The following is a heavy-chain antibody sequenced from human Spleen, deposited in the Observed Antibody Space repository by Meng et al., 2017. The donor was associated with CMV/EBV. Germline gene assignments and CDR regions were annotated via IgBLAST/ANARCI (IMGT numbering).Heavy chain of an antibody. V-gene: IGHV4-38-2*02. D-gene: IGHD3-10*01. Sequence: SETLSLTCTVSGYSISSGYYWGWIRQPPGKGLEWIGSIYHSGSTYYNPSLKSRVTISVDTSKNQFPLKLSSVTAADTAVYYCARDLDPMVRENWFDPWGQGTLVTVSS. J-gene: IGHJ5*02. CDR2: IYHSGST. CDR1: GYSISSGYY. CDR3: ARDLDPMVRENWFDP.